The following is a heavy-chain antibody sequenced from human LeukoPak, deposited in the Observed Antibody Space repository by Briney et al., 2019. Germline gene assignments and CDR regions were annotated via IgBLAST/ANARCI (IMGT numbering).Heavy chain of an antibody. CDR3: AREGTGSYGRPFDY. D-gene: IGHD5-18*01. V-gene: IGHV4-4*07. CDR2: FYTSGNT. Sequence: SETLFLTCTASGGPISSYYWSWIRQPAGKGLEWIGRFYTSGNTNYNPPLKSRVNMSLDTSMNQFSLKLTSVTAADTAVYYCAREGTGSYGRPFDYWGQGTMVTVS. J-gene: IGHJ4*03. CDR1: GGPISSYY.